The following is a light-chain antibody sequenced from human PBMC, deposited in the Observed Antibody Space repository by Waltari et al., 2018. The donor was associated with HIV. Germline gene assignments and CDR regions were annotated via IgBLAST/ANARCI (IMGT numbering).Light chain of an antibody. J-gene: IGLJ3*02. V-gene: IGLV1-40*01. Sequence: QSVLTQPPSVSGAPGQRVTISCTGGRSHIGAGYDVHWYQQIPGTAPKLLIYGNSHRPSGVPDRFSGSKSGTSASLAITGLQAEDEADYYCQSYDSSLSVWVFGGGTKLTVL. CDR3: QSYDSSLSVWV. CDR2: GNS. CDR1: RSHIGAGYD.